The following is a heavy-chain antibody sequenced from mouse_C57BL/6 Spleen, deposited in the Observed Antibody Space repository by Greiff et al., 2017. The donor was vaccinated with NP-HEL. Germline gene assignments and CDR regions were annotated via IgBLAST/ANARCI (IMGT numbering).Heavy chain of an antibody. D-gene: IGHD2-5*01. CDR3: ARPPTIVTTRGFAY. J-gene: IGHJ3*01. V-gene: IGHV5-6*01. CDR1: GFTFSSYG. Sequence: EVHLVESGGDLVKPGGSLKLSCAASGFTFSSYGMSWVRQTPDKRLEWVATISSGGSYTYYPDSVKGRFTISRDNAKNTLYLQMSSLKSEDTAMYDCARPPTIVTTRGFAYWGQGTLVTVSA. CDR2: ISSGGSYT.